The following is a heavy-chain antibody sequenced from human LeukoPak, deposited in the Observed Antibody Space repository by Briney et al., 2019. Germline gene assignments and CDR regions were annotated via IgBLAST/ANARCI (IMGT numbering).Heavy chain of an antibody. V-gene: IGHV3-7*04. CDR3: ARADY. CDR1: GFTFSNYW. J-gene: IGHJ4*02. CDR2: IKQDGSET. Sequence: PGGSLRLSCAASGFTFSNYWMSWVRQAPGKGLEWVANIKQDGSETYYVDSVKGRFTISRDNAKNSLFLQMNSLRAEDTALYYCARADYWGQGTLVTVSS.